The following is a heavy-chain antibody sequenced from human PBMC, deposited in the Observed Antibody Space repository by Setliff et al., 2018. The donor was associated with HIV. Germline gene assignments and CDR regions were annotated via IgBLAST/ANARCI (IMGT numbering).Heavy chain of an antibody. Sequence: LRLSCAASGFTFSSYAMHWVRQAPGKGLEWVAVISYDGSNEYYADSVKGRFTISRDNSKNTLYLQTNSLRAEDTAVYYCAREKYYDSSGYWNYWGQGTLVTVSS. D-gene: IGHD3-22*01. CDR2: ISYDGSNE. V-gene: IGHV3-30*01. J-gene: IGHJ4*02. CDR1: GFTFSSYA. CDR3: AREKYYDSSGYWNY.